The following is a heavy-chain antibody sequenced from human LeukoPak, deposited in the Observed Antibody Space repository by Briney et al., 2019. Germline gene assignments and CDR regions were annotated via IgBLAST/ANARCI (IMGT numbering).Heavy chain of an antibody. CDR2: INHSGST. J-gene: IGHJ6*02. V-gene: IGHV4-34*01. Sequence: SETLSLTCAVYGGSFSGYYWSWIRQPPGKGLEWIGEINHSGSTNYNSSLKSRVTISVDTSKNQFSLKLSSVTAADTAVYYCARPARGSGWYLGYYYGMDVWGQGTTVTVSS. CDR1: GGSFSGYY. D-gene: IGHD6-19*01. CDR3: ARPARGSGWYLGYYYGMDV.